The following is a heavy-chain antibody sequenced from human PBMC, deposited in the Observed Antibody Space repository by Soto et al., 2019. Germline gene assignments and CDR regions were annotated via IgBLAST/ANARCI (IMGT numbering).Heavy chain of an antibody. Sequence: QVQLVESGGGVVQPGRSLRLSCAASGFTFSSYAMHWVRQAPGKGLEWVAVISYDGSNKYYADSVKGRFTISRDNSKNTLYLQMNSLRAEDTAVYYCARASSGSLYYFDYWGQGTLVTVSS. J-gene: IGHJ4*02. CDR2: ISYDGSNK. D-gene: IGHD1-26*01. CDR3: ARASSGSLYYFDY. CDR1: GFTFSSYA. V-gene: IGHV3-30-3*01.